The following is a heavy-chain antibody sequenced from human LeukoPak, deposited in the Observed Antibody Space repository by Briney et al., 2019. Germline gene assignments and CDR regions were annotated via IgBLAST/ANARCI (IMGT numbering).Heavy chain of an antibody. Sequence: GGSLRLSCAASGFTFNNYGMGWVRQTPGKGLEWVSYISSSSSTIYYADSVKGRFTISRDNAKNSLYLQMNSLRAEDTAVYYCARDTGTLADAFDIWGQGTMATVSS. CDR3: ARDTGTLADAFDI. J-gene: IGHJ3*02. CDR2: ISSSSSTI. V-gene: IGHV3-48*01. CDR1: GFTFNNYG. D-gene: IGHD1-7*01.